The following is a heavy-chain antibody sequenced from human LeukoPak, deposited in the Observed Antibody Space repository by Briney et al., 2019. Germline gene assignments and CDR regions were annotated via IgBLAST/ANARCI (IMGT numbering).Heavy chain of an antibody. J-gene: IGHJ4*02. V-gene: IGHV3-23*01. CDR3: ARDRGEAAGGLGTFDY. D-gene: IGHD6-13*01. CDR2: ISGSGGST. CDR1: GFTFSSYA. Sequence: GGSLRLSCAASGFTFSSYAMSWVRQAPGKGLEWVSAISGSGGSTYYADSVKGRFTISRDNSKNTLYLQMNSLRAEDTAVYYCARDRGEAAGGLGTFDYWGQGTLVTVSS.